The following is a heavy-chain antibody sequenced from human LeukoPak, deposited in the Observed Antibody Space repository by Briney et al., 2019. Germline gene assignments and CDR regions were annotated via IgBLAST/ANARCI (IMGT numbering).Heavy chain of an antibody. V-gene: IGHV4-38-2*02. D-gene: IGHD6-19*01. CDR3: ARDRPLLTGWSWFDP. J-gene: IGHJ5*02. CDR1: GYSITSGYY. Sequence: SETLSLTCAVSGYSITSGYYWGWIRQPPGKGLEWIGTIYHSESTYYNPSLKSRLTISVDTSENQFSLKLTSVTAADTAVYYCARDRPLLTGWSWFDPWGQGTLVTVSS. CDR2: IYHSEST.